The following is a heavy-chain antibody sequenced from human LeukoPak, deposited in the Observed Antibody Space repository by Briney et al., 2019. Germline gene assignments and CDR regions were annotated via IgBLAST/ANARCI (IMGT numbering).Heavy chain of an antibody. Sequence: ASVKVSCKASGYTLSGYYIHWVRQAPGQGLEWLGWINPNSGETNYAQRFQGGVTLTRDTSISTFYMDVSRLRSDDTAVYFCARYNWNDVVSALDYWGQGTLVTVS. D-gene: IGHD1-1*01. CDR3: ARYNWNDVVSALDY. CDR2: INPNSGET. J-gene: IGHJ4*02. CDR1: GYTLSGYY. V-gene: IGHV1-2*02.